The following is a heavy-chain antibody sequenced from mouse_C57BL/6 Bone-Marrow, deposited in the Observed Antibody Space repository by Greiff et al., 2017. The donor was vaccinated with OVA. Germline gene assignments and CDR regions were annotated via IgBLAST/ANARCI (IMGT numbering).Heavy chain of an antibody. D-gene: IGHD1-1*01. Sequence: VHVKQSGPELVKPGASVKISCKASGYSFTGYFMNWVKQSHGKSLEWIGRINPYNGDTCYNQKFKGKATLTVAKSSSPAHMGLLSLTSEDFAVYYCARTLYYGPFAYWGQGTLVTVSA. J-gene: IGHJ3*01. V-gene: IGHV1-37*01. CDR3: ARTLYYGPFAY. CDR1: GYSFTGYF. CDR2: INPYNGDT.